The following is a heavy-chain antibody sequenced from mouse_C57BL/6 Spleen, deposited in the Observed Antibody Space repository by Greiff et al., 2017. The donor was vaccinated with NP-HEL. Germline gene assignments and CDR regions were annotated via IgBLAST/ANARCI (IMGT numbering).Heavy chain of an antibody. CDR1: GFNIKDYY. J-gene: IGHJ4*01. V-gene: IGHV14-2*01. D-gene: IGHD2-4*01. Sequence: VQLQQSGAELVKPGASVKLSCTASGFNIKDYYMPWVKQRTEQGLAWIGRLDTEDGETKYTTKFKGKATITADNSYTPAYLQLSSRTSEDTAVYYCAYDYRYAMDYWGQGTSVTVSS. CDR2: LDTEDGET. CDR3: AYDYRYAMDY.